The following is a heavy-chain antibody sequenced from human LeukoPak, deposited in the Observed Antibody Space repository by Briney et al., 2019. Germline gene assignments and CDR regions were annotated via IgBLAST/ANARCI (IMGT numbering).Heavy chain of an antibody. J-gene: IGHJ4*02. CDR1: GGSISSSSYY. Sequence: SETLSLTCTVSGGSISSSSYYWGWIRQPPGKGLEWIGSIYYSGSTYYNPSLKSRVTISVDTSKNQFSLKLSSVTAADTAVYYCARDPIIAVAGTDYWGQGTLVTASS. V-gene: IGHV4-39*02. D-gene: IGHD6-19*01. CDR3: ARDPIIAVAGTDY. CDR2: IYYSGST.